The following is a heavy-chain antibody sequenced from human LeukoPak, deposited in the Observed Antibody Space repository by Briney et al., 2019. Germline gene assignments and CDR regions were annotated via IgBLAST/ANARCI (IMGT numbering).Heavy chain of an antibody. CDR3: ARVLSQYYYYYGMDV. Sequence: SGGSLRLSCAASGFTVSSNYMSWVRQAPGKGLEWVSVIYRGGITSYADSVKGRFTISRDNSKNTLSLQMNSRRAEDTAVYYCARVLSQYYYYYGMDVWGQGTTVTVSS. CDR1: GFTVSSNY. CDR2: IYRGGIT. V-gene: IGHV3-66*01. J-gene: IGHJ6*02.